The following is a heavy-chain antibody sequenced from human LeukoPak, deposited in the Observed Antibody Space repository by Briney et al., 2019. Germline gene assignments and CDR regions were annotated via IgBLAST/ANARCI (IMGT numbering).Heavy chain of an antibody. CDR2: IYYGGST. Sequence: PSETLSLTCTVSGASISSYFWSWIRQPPGKGLEWIGYIYYGGSTNYNPSLKSRVTVSADSSKNQFSLKLSSVTAADTAVYYCAGGQQLVGHLFDYWGQGTLVTVSS. D-gene: IGHD6-6*01. CDR3: AGGQQLVGHLFDY. J-gene: IGHJ4*02. V-gene: IGHV4-59*01. CDR1: GASISSYF.